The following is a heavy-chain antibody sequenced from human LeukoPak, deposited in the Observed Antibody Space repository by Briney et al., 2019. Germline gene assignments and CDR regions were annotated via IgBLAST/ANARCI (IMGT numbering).Heavy chain of an antibody. CDR1: GGSISSGGYS. D-gene: IGHD3-10*01. J-gene: IGHJ5*02. V-gene: IGHV4-30-2*01. CDR2: IYHVGST. Sequence: SQTLSLTCAVSGGSISSGGYSWSWIRQPPGKGLEWIGCIYHVGSTSYNPSLKSRVTISIDRSKNQFSLKLTSVTAADTAVYYCARDLSYYYGSGSYYNPWGPGTLVTVSS. CDR3: ARDLSYYYGSGSYYNP.